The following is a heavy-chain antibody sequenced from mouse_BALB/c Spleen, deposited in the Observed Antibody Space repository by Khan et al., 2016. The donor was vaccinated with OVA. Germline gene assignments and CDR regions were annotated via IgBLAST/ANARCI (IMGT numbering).Heavy chain of an antibody. CDR3: ARRGVGNGFAY. J-gene: IGHJ2*01. V-gene: IGHV1S137*01. CDR1: GYTFTDYT. D-gene: IGHD4-1*01. CDR2: ISTYYGDA. Sequence: QVQLQQSGAELVRPGVSVKISCKGSGYTFTDYTLHWMKQSHTQSLEWIGVISTYYGDATYNQKFKGKATMTVDKSSSTAYLQLSSLTSEDSAIYYCARRGVGNGFAYWGQGTPLTVAS.